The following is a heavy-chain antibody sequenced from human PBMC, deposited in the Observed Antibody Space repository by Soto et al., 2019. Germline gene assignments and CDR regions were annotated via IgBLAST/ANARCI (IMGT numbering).Heavy chain of an antibody. Sequence: SETLCVTCAFYGGSFSGYYWSWIRQPPGKGLDLIGEINHSGSTNYNPSLKSRVTISVDTSKNQFSLKLSSVTAADTAVYYCARESELPGIAAAGTHTNGMDVWGQGTAVTVSS. CDR3: ARESELPGIAAAGTHTNGMDV. D-gene: IGHD6-13*01. CDR1: GGSFSGYY. J-gene: IGHJ6*01. CDR2: INHSGST. V-gene: IGHV4-34*01.